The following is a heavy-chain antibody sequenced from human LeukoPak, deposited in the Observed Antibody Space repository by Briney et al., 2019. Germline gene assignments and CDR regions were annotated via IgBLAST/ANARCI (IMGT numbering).Heavy chain of an antibody. CDR3: ARRVAGVDC. CDR1: GYTFSSYD. J-gene: IGHJ4*02. Sequence: ASVKVSCKASGYTFSSYDINWVRQPTGQGLEWVGWMNPNNGNTGYAQKFQGRVTMTRTTSIITAYMELSSLTSEDTAVYYCARRVAGVDCWGQGTLVTVSS. CDR2: MNPNNGNT. D-gene: IGHD6-19*01. V-gene: IGHV1-8*01.